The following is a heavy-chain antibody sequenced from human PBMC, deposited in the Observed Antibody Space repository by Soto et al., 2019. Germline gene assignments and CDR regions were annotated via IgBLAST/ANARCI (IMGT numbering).Heavy chain of an antibody. J-gene: IGHJ4*02. CDR1: GFTFTSSA. D-gene: IGHD6-19*01. Sequence: SVKVSCKASGFTFTSSAVQWVRQARGQRLEWIGWIVVGSGNTNYAQKFQERVTITRDMSTSTAYMELSSLRSEDTAVYYCAALAVAGHSSFDYWGQGTLVTVSS. CDR2: IVVGSGNT. V-gene: IGHV1-58*01. CDR3: AALAVAGHSSFDY.